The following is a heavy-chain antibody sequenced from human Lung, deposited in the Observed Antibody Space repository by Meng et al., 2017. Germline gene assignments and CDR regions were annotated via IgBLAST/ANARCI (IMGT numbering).Heavy chain of an antibody. D-gene: IGHD3-16*02. Sequence: GESLKISCVASGGIFRNLWMTWVRQAPGKGLEWVGRIKSKVNGGTTDLAAPVKGRFSISRDDPENTLYLQMNSLKIEDTAVYYCTTDLPFTEGGVIATWGQGTRVTCSS. CDR3: TTDLPFTEGGVIAT. J-gene: IGHJ5*02. CDR2: IKSKVNGGTT. CDR1: GGIFRNLW. V-gene: IGHV3-15*01.